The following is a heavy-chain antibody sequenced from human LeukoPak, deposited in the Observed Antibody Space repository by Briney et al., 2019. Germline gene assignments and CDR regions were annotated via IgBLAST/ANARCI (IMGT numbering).Heavy chain of an antibody. J-gene: IGHJ3*02. V-gene: IGHV4-30-4*01. CDR3: ARDGGSGYDSGPFLNAFDI. CDR2: IYYSGST. D-gene: IGHD5-12*01. CDR1: GGSISSGDYY. Sequence: PSEPLSLTCTVSGGSISSGDYYWSWIRQPPGKGLEWIGYIYYSGSTYYNPSLKSRVTISVDTSKNQFSLKLSSVTAADTAMYYCARDGGSGYDSGPFLNAFDIWGQGTMVAVSS.